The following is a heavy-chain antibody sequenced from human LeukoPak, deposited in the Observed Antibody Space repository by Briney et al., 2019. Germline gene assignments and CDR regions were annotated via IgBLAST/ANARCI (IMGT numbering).Heavy chain of an antibody. J-gene: IGHJ6*03. CDR2: ISAYNGNT. V-gene: IGHV1-18*01. CDR1: GYTFTSYG. D-gene: IGHD6-13*01. CDR3: ARDREYSSSWYIRDYYYYMDV. Sequence: ASVKVSCKASGYTFTSYGISWVRQAPGQGLEWMGWISAYNGNTNYAQKLQGRVTMTTDTSTSTAYMELRSLRSDDTAVYYCARDREYSSSWYIRDYYYYMDVWGKGTTVTVSS.